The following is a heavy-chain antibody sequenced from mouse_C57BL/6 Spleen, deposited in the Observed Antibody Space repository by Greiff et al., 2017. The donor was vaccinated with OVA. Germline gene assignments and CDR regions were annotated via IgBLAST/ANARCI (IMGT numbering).Heavy chain of an antibody. D-gene: IGHD2-10*02. V-gene: IGHV1-26*01. Sequence: EVQLQQSGPELVKPGASVKISCKASGYTFTDYYMNWVKQSHGKSLEWIGDINPNNGGTSYNQKFKGKATLTVDKSSSTAYMELRSLTSEDSAVYYCARRKLYGNIGGYAMDYWGQGTSVTVSS. J-gene: IGHJ4*01. CDR1: GYTFTDYY. CDR2: INPNNGGT. CDR3: ARRKLYGNIGGYAMDY.